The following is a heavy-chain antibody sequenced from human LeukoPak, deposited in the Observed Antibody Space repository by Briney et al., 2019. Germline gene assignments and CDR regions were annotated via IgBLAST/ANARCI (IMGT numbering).Heavy chain of an antibody. CDR2: ISAYNGNT. CDR1: GYTFTSYG. Sequence: ASVKVSCKASGYTFTSYGISWVRQAPGQGLEWMGWISAYNGNTNYAQKLQGRVTMTTDTSTSTAYMELRSLRSDDTAVYYCAGDSHPIMITFGGVIVIQPYYYYMDVWGKGTTVTVSS. D-gene: IGHD3-16*02. CDR3: AGDSHPIMITFGGVIVIQPYYYYMDV. J-gene: IGHJ6*03. V-gene: IGHV1-18*01.